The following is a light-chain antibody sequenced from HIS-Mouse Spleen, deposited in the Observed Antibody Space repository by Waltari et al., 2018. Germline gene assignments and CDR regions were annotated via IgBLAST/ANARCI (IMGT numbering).Light chain of an antibody. V-gene: IGLV1-36*01. Sequence: QSVLTQPPSVSEAPRQRVTISCSGSSSNIGNNAVNWYQQLPGKAPKLLIYYDDLLPSGVSDRFSGSKSGTSASLAISGLQSEDEADYYCAAWDDRLNEEVFGGGTKLTVL. CDR2: YDD. CDR1: SSNIGNNA. J-gene: IGLJ2*01. CDR3: AAWDDRLNEEV.